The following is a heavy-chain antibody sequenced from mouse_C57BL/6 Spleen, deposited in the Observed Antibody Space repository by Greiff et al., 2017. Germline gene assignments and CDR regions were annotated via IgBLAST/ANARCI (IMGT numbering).Heavy chain of an antibody. CDR2: IYPSDSET. CDR3: ARSGSYYGSCYWYCDV. CDR1: GYTFTSYW. Sequence: QVQLQQPGAELVRPGSSVKLSCKASGYTFTSYWMDWVKQRPGQGLEWIGNIYPSDSETHYNQKFKYKATLTVDKSSSTAYMQLSSLTSEESAVYYCARSGSYYGSCYWYCDVWGTGTTVTVSS. V-gene: IGHV1-61*01. J-gene: IGHJ1*03. D-gene: IGHD1-1*01.